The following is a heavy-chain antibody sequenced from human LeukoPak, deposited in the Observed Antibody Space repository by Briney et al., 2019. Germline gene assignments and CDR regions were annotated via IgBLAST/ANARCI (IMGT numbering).Heavy chain of an antibody. V-gene: IGHV3-74*01. CDR1: GFTFSNYW. Sequence: GGSLRLSCAASGFTFSNYWMHWVRQAPGEALMWVSRIKSDGSSTTYADSVKGRFTISRDNAKNTLYLQMNSLRAEDTAVYYCASQYCSSTSCYPYYWGQGTLVTVSS. CDR3: ASQYCSSTSCYPYY. J-gene: IGHJ4*02. CDR2: IKSDGSST. D-gene: IGHD2-2*01.